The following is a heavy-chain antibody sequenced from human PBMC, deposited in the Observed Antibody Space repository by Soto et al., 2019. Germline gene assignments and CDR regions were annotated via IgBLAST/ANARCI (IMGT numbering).Heavy chain of an antibody. Sequence: ASVKVSCKASGYTFTSYGISWVRQAPGQGLEWMGWISAYNGNTNYAQKLQGRVTMTTDTSTSTAYMELRSLRSDDTAVYYCARDARPYISGWYDAFDIWGQGTMVTVS. J-gene: IGHJ3*02. CDR2: ISAYNGNT. D-gene: IGHD6-19*01. V-gene: IGHV1-18*04. CDR1: GYTFTSYG. CDR3: ARDARPYISGWYDAFDI.